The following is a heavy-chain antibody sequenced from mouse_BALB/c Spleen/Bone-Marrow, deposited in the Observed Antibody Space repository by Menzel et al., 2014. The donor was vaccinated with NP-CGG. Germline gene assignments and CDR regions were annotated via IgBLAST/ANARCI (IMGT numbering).Heavy chain of an antibody. CDR3: TRLSLPRGYFDY. CDR2: INPNNGGT. CDR1: GYTFTSHY. D-gene: IGHD1-2*01. V-gene: IGHV1S81*02. J-gene: IGHJ2*01. Sequence: VQLQQSGAELVKPGTSVKLSCKASGYTFTSHYIYWVKQRPGQGLKWIGEINPNNGGTNFNEKFKSKATLTVDKSSSTAYMQLSSLTSEDSAVYYCTRLSLPRGYFDYWGQGTTPTVSS.